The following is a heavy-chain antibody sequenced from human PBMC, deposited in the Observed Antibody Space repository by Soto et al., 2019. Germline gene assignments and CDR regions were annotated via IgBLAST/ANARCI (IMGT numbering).Heavy chain of an antibody. J-gene: IGHJ4*02. V-gene: IGHV1-8*01. CDR3: ASGRADYFDY. CDR2: MNPNSGNT. CDR1: GYTFTSYD. Sequence: QVQLVQSGAEVKKPGASVKVSCKGSGYTFTSYDINWVRQATGQGLEWMGWMNPNSGNTGYAQKFQGRVTMTRNTSISKAYMELRSLRAEDVALCSCASGRADYFDYWGQGTLVTVSS.